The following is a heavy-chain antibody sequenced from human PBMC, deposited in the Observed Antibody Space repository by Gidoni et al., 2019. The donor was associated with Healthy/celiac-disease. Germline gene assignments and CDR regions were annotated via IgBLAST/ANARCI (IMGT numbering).Heavy chain of an antibody. CDR1: GYTFTSYA. CDR3: ARDQRYCSSTSCYFTGYYYYGMDV. V-gene: IGHV7-4-1*02. D-gene: IGHD2-2*01. J-gene: IGHJ6*02. CDR2: INTNTGNP. Sequence: QVQLVQSGSELKKPGASVKVSCKASGYTFTSYAMNWVRQAPGQGLEWMGWINTNTGNPTYAQGFTGRFVFSLDTSVSTAYLQISSLKAEDTAVYYCARDQRYCSSTSCYFTGYYYYGMDVWGQGTTVTVSS.